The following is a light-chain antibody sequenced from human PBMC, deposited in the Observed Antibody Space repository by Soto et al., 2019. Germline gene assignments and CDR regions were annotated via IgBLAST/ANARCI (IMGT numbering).Light chain of an antibody. J-gene: IGLJ2*01. Sequence: QSVLTQPASVSGSPGQSITISCTGTSSDVGSYNLVSWYQQHPGKAPKLMIYEGSKRPSGVSNRFSGSKSGNTASLTISVLQAEDEADYYCCSYAGSVVFGGGTKVTVL. CDR2: EGS. CDR1: SSDVGSYNL. V-gene: IGLV2-23*01. CDR3: CSYAGSVV.